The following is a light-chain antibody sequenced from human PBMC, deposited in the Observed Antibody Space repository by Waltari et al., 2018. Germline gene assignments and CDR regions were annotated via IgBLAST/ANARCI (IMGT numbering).Light chain of an antibody. V-gene: IGLV1-40*01. Sequence: QSVLTQPPSVSGAPGQRVPISCTGSSSTIGAGSDAHVYQQLPGTAPKLFIYGNSNRPSGVPDRFSGSKSGTSASLAITGLQAEDEADYYCQSYDSSLSGSVFGGGTKLTVL. J-gene: IGLJ3*02. CDR2: GNS. CDR1: SSTIGAGSD. CDR3: QSYDSSLSGSV.